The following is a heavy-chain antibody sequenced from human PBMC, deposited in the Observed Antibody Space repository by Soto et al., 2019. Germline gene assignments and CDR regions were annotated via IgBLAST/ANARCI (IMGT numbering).Heavy chain of an antibody. D-gene: IGHD3-3*01. CDR2: IYYSGST. CDR1: GGSISSGDYY. V-gene: IGHV4-30-4*01. Sequence: TLSLTCTVSGGSISSGDYYWSWIRQPPGKGLEWIGYIYYSGSTYYNPSLKSRVTISVDTSKNQFSLKLSSVTAADTAVYYCARAKHWSGIDYWGQGTLVTVSS. CDR3: ARAKHWSGIDY. J-gene: IGHJ4*02.